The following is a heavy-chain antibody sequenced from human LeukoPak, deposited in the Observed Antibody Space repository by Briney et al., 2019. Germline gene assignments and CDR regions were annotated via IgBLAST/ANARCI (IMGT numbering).Heavy chain of an antibody. J-gene: IGHJ4*02. CDR3: ARYGPYCTGGNCKDY. Sequence: PGGSLRLSCVASGFTFTNYWMSWVRQAPGKGLEWVANIKQDGSDKYYVDSVKGRFTISRDNAKNSLYLQMNSLRAEDTAVYYCARYGPYCTGGNCKDYWGQGTLVTVSS. CDR1: GFTFTNYW. CDR2: IKQDGSDK. D-gene: IGHD2-15*01. V-gene: IGHV3-7*01.